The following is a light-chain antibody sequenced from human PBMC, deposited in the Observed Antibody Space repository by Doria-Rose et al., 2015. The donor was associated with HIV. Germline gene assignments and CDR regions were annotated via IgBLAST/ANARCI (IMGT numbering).Light chain of an antibody. CDR3: QQYGTSRGT. CDR2: DAS. V-gene: IGKV3-20*01. CDR1: QRVKSSY. J-gene: IGKJ5*01. Sequence: EIVLTQSPGTLSLSPGERATLSCRASQRVKSSYLAWHQQKPGQAPRLLIYDASTRVTGIPDRFSGSGSGTDFTLAISRLEPEDVAVYYCQQYGTSRGTFGQGTRLEIK.